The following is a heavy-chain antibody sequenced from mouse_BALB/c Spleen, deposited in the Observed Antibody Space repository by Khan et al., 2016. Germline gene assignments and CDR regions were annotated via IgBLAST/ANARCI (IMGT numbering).Heavy chain of an antibody. V-gene: IGHV3-6*02. Sequence: EVKLQESGPGLVKPSQSLSLTCSVTGYSITSGYYWNWIRQFPGNKLEWMGYISYDGSNNYNPSLKNRISITRDTSKNQFFLKLNSVTTEDTATYYCATYGNYEAFAYWGQGTLVTVSA. D-gene: IGHD2-1*01. CDR3: ATYGNYEAFAY. CDR1: GYSITSGYY. J-gene: IGHJ3*01. CDR2: ISYDGSN.